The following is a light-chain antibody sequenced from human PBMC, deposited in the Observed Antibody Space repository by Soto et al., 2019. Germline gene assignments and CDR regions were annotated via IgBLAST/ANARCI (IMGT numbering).Light chain of an antibody. V-gene: IGLV2-14*03. Sequence: QSALTQPASVSGSPGQSVTISCTGASSDVGAYEHVSWYQQHPGRAPKHILYDVNNRPSGVSNHFSGSKSGNTASLVISGLQANDEADYYCSSYSTTNILVFGSGTKLTVL. CDR3: SSYSTTNILV. CDR1: SSDVGAYEH. J-gene: IGLJ1*01. CDR2: DVN.